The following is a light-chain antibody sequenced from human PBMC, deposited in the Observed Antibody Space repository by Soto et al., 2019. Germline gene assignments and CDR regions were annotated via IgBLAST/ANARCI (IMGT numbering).Light chain of an antibody. Sequence: QSALTQPPSASGSPGQSVTISCTGTSSDVGGHNYVSWYKQHPDKAPQLMIYDVSERPSGVPDRFSGSKSGNTASLTVSGLQADDEADYHCASRAVSHTIIFGGGTKLTVL. CDR3: ASRAVSHTII. J-gene: IGLJ2*01. V-gene: IGLV2-8*01. CDR1: SSDVGGHNY. CDR2: DVS.